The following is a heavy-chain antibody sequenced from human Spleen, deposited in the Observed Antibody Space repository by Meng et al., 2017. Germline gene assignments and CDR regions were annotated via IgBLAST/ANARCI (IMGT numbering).Heavy chain of an antibody. Sequence: ASVKVSCKVSGYTLTELSMHWVRQAPGKGLEWMGWINPNSGDANYAQKFQDRVAMTRDTSISTAYMELSGLRSDDTAMYYCARDEDISAAGKLFGDYWGQGTLVTVSS. CDR1: GYTLTELS. J-gene: IGHJ4*02. CDR2: INPNSGDA. V-gene: IGHV1-2*02. D-gene: IGHD6-13*01. CDR3: ARDEDISAAGKLFGDY.